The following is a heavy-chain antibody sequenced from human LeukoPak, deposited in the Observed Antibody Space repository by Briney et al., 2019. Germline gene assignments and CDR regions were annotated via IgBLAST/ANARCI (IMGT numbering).Heavy chain of an antibody. J-gene: IGHJ3*02. Sequence: ASVKVSCKASGYTFTSYYLHWVRQAPGQGLEWMGLINPSTIYAQKFQGRVTMTRDMSTSTVYMELSSLRSDDTAVYYFARTGVIVARRHDAFDIWGQGTLVTVSS. CDR3: ARTGVIVARRHDAFDI. CDR1: GYTFTSYY. CDR2: INPST. V-gene: IGHV1-46*01. D-gene: IGHD2-21*01.